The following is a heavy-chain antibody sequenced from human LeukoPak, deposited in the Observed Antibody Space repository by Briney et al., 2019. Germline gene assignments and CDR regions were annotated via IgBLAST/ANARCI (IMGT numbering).Heavy chain of an antibody. CDR3: ARDGTYNWNDVGFDY. CDR2: MSAYNGNT. V-gene: IGHV1-18*01. D-gene: IGHD1-20*01. Sequence: ASVKVSCKASGYTFTSYGISWVRQAPGQGLEWMGWMSAYNGNTNYAQKLQGRVTMTTDTSTSTAYMELRSLRSDDTAVYYCARDGTYNWNDVGFDYWGQGTLVTVSS. J-gene: IGHJ4*02. CDR1: GYTFTSYG.